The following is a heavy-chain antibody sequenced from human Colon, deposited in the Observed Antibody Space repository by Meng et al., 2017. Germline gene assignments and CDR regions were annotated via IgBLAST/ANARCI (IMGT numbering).Heavy chain of an antibody. D-gene: IGHD5-18*01. CDR3: ARDHGYSYGLPLDY. CDR2: TYYRSKWYN. V-gene: IGHV6-1*01. J-gene: IGHJ4*02. Sequence: QVQLQQSGPGLVKPSETLSLTCVISGDSVSSNTAPWNWIRQSPSRGLEWLGRTYYRSKWYNEYAVSVKSRMTFNADTSKNQVSLQVNSVTPEDTAVYYCARDHGYSYGLPLDYWGQGILVTVSS. CDR1: GDSVSSNTAP.